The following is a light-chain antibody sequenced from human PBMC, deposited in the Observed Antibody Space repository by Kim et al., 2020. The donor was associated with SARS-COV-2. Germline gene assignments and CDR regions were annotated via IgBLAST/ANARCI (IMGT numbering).Light chain of an antibody. CDR3: QQHHSFPLT. CDR1: QGISSN. Sequence: APVGDTFTITCRASQGISSNLAWYQQRPGKAPSLLIYSAFTLHSGVPSRFSGSGSGTDFTLTITSLQPEDFATYHCQQHHSFPLTFGGGTKVDIK. J-gene: IGKJ4*01. CDR2: SAF. V-gene: IGKV1-9*01.